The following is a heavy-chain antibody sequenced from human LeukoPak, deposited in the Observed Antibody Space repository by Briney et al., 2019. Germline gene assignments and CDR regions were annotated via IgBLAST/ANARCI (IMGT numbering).Heavy chain of an antibody. CDR1: GGSFSGYY. CDR3: ARGLYSSSWYPRVLTY. V-gene: IGHV4-34*01. J-gene: IGHJ4*02. D-gene: IGHD6-13*01. Sequence: SETLSLTCAVYGGSFSGYYWSWIRQPPGKGLEWIGEINHSGSTNYNPSLKSRVTISVDTSKNQFSLKLSCVTAADTAVYYCARGLYSSSWYPRVLTYWGQGTMVTVSS. CDR2: INHSGST.